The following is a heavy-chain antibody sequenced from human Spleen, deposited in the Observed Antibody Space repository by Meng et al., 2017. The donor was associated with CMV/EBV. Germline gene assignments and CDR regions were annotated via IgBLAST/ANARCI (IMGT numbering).Heavy chain of an antibody. J-gene: IGHJ4*02. CDR3: ARGGGYNFWSGYQDFDY. CDR2: ISAYNDST. CDR1: YTFATYG. V-gene: IGHV1-18*01. Sequence: YTFATYGIYWVRQAPGQGLEWMGWISAYNDSTNYAQKLQGRVTMTTDTSTSTAYMELRSLRSDDTAVYYCARGGGYNFWSGYQDFDYWGQGTLVTVSS. D-gene: IGHD3-3*01.